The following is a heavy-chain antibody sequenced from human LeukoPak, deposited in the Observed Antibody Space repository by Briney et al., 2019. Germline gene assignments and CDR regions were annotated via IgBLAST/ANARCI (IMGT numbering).Heavy chain of an antibody. CDR1: GFSFSSYA. Sequence: PGGSLRLSCPASGFSFSSYAMSWVRHAPGKGLEWVSAISGSGGSTYYADSVKGRFTISRDNSKNTLYLQMNSLRAEDTAVYYCAKVRGWQVPGASGWFDPWGQGTLVTVSS. V-gene: IGHV3-23*01. CDR3: AKVRGWQVPGASGWFDP. CDR2: ISGSGGST. J-gene: IGHJ5*02. D-gene: IGHD6-19*01.